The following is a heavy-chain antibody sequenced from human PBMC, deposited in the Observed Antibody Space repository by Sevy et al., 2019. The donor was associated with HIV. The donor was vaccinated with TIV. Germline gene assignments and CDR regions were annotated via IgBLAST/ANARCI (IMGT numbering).Heavy chain of an antibody. V-gene: IGHV3-11*01. D-gene: IGHD3-3*01. CDR1: GFTFSNYY. CDR3: ARDPTYYDFWSGYYTGWFDP. CDR2: ISGTGNTK. J-gene: IGHJ5*02. Sequence: GGSLRLSCVASGFTFSNYYMNWIRQAPGKGLEWVSYISGTGNTKYYTDSVKGRFTISRDNAKNSLFLQMDSLRVEDTAVYYCARDPTYYDFWSGYYTGWFDPWGQGTLVTVSS.